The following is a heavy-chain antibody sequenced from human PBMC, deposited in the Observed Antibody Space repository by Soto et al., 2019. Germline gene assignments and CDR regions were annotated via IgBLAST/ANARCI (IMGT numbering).Heavy chain of an antibody. CDR3: AKDPNIVVGTGGLDV. CDR2: INPSSGAT. J-gene: IGHJ6*02. Sequence: ASVKVSCKASGYSFTDYYMHWVRQAPGQGLEWMGWINPSSGATKYAQNFQGRVTMTRVTSISTAYLVLGSLRSDDTALYYCAKDPNIVVGTGGLDVWGRGTTVTRLL. CDR1: GYSFTDYY. D-gene: IGHD2-15*01. V-gene: IGHV1-2*02.